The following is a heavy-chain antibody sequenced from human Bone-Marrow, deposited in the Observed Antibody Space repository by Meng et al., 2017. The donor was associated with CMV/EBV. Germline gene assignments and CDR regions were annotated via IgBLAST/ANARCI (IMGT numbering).Heavy chain of an antibody. CDR3: ARARYCSRTSCYCFDC. Sequence: ASVKVSCKASGYTFSDHYIHWIRQASGQGLEWMGWINPNNGDTNFAQKFLDRVTMTRDSSISTAYMELSSLRSDGTAIYYCARARYCSRTSCYCFDCWGLGTLVTVSS. CDR1: GYTFSDHY. V-gene: IGHV1-2*02. J-gene: IGHJ5*01. D-gene: IGHD2-2*01. CDR2: INPNNGDT.